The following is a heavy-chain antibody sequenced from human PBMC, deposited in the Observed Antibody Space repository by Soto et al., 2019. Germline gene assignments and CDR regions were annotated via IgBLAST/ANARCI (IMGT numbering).Heavy chain of an antibody. V-gene: IGHV3-74*01. Sequence: EVQLVESGGGLVQPGGSLRLSCAASGFTFSTYWMHWVRQAPGKGLVWVARIKSDGSSTTYADSVKGRFAISRDNAKNTLYLQMNSLRTEDTGVYFCARDQEGKGAVLDYWGQGTLVTVSS. CDR1: GFTFSTYW. CDR2: IKSDGSST. CDR3: ARDQEGKGAVLDY. J-gene: IGHJ4*02. D-gene: IGHD3-10*01.